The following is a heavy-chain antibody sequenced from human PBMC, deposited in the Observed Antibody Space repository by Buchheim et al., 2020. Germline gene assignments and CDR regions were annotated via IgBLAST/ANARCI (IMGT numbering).Heavy chain of an antibody. J-gene: IGHJ4*02. Sequence: QVQLQQWGAGLLKPSETLSLTCAVYGGSFSGYYWSWIRQPPGKGLEWIGEINHSGSTNYNPSLKSRVTISVDTSKNQFSLKLSSVTAADTAVYYCASRQPLVVVAATGGNFDYWGQGTL. CDR3: ASRQPLVVVAATGGNFDY. CDR1: GGSFSGYY. CDR2: INHSGST. D-gene: IGHD2-15*01. V-gene: IGHV4-34*01.